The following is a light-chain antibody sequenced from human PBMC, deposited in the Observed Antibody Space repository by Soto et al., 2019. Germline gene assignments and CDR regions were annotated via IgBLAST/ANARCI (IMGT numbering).Light chain of an antibody. CDR2: DAS. CDR1: QSISSW. CDR3: QHYNSYSQT. Sequence: DIQMTQSPSTLSASVGDRVTITCRASQSISSWLAWYKQKPGKAPKLLIYDASSLESGVPSRFSGSGSGTEFTLTISSLQPDDFATYYCQHYNSYSQTFSQGTKVEIK. V-gene: IGKV1-5*01. J-gene: IGKJ1*01.